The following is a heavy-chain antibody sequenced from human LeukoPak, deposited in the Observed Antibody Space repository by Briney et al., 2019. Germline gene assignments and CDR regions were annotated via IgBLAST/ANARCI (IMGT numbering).Heavy chain of an antibody. J-gene: IGHJ3*02. CDR1: GFTFDDYA. CDR2: ITWNSGTI. V-gene: IGHV3-9*01. CDR3: TKDRGVSYYDAFDM. Sequence: PGGSLRLSCAASGFTFDDYAMHWVRQAPGKGLEWVSGITWNSGTIAYADSVKGRFTISRDNAKNSLYLQMNSLRAEDTALYYCTKDRGVSYYDAFDMWGQGTRVTVSS. D-gene: IGHD1-26*01.